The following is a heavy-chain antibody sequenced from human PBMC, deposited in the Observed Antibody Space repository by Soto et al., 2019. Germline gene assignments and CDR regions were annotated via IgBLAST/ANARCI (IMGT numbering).Heavy chain of an antibody. CDR3: ARVVKAGDYGDYGRYYFDY. V-gene: IGHV1-18*04. D-gene: IGHD4-17*01. CDR1: GYTFTTYG. Sequence: QVQLVQSGAEVKKPGASVKVSCKASGYTFTTYGITWVRQAPGQGLEWMGWISAYSGNTNYAQKLQGRLTVTTDTSTTTAYMDLRSLRSDATAVYYCARVVKAGDYGDYGRYYFDYWGHGTLVTVSS. CDR2: ISAYSGNT. J-gene: IGHJ4*01.